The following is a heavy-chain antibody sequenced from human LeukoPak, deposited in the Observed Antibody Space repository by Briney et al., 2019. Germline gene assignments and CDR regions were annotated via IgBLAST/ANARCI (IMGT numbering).Heavy chain of an antibody. Sequence: PSETLSLTCSVSGYSISSGHYWGWIRQPPGKGLEWIGSMYYRGSTYDNPSLKSRVTISVDTSKNQFSLKLSSVTAADTAVYYCASEEQNWFDPWGQGTLVTVSS. D-gene: IGHD1-26*01. CDR2: MYYRGST. V-gene: IGHV4-38-2*02. CDR3: ASEEQNWFDP. CDR1: GYSISSGHY. J-gene: IGHJ5*02.